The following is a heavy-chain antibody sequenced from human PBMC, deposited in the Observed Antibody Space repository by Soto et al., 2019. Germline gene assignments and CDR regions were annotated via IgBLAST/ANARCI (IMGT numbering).Heavy chain of an antibody. V-gene: IGHV3-23*01. CDR3: AKVMAHYHGSGSMDV. CDR2: LSGRGGST. J-gene: IGHJ6*03. D-gene: IGHD3-10*01. CDR1: GFTFTSYA. Sequence: GGSLRLSCAASGFTFTSYAMSWVRQAPGKGLEWVSALSGRGGSTYYADSVKGRFTISTDNSKNTLYLQMNSLRAEDTAIYYCAKVMAHYHGSGSMDVWGKGTTVTVSS.